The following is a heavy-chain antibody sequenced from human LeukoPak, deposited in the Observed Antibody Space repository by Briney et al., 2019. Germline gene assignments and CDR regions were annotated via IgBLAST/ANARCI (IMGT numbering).Heavy chain of an antibody. CDR1: GFTFRSYS. V-gene: IGHV3-30*03. Sequence: GGSLRLSCAASGFTFRSYSMNWVRQAPGKGLEWVTVISYDGNNKYYAASVRGRFTISRDNSKNMLYLQTNSLGTEDTAVYYCARVQSACCGGDCYSRSTKAFDIWGQGTMVTVSS. CDR2: ISYDGNNK. CDR3: ARVQSACCGGDCYSRSTKAFDI. J-gene: IGHJ3*02. D-gene: IGHD2-21*02.